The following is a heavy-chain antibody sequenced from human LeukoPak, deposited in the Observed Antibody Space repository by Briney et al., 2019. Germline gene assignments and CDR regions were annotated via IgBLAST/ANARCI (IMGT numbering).Heavy chain of an antibody. D-gene: IGHD6-6*01. CDR2: IYSGGST. CDR3: ARAGPSYAFDI. V-gene: IGHV3-66*02. CDR1: GFTVSSNY. J-gene: IGHJ3*02. Sequence: GGSLRLSCAASGFTVSSNYMSWVRQAPGKGLEWVSVIYSGGSTYYADSVKGRFTISRDNSKNTLYLQMNSPRAEDTAVYYCARAGPSYAFDIWGQGTMVTVSS.